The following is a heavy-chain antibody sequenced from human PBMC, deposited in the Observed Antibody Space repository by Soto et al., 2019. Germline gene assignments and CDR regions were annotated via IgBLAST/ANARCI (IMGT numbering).Heavy chain of an antibody. CDR2: ISGSGGST. CDR3: AKETGVSSPRDEGYDY. Sequence: LRLSCAASGFTFSSYAMSWVRQAPGKGLEWVSAISGSGGSTYYADSVKGRFTISRDNSKNTLYLQMNSLRAEDTAVYYCAKETGVSSPRDEGYDYWGQGTLVTVSS. CDR1: GFTFSSYA. V-gene: IGHV3-23*01. J-gene: IGHJ4*02. D-gene: IGHD6-6*01.